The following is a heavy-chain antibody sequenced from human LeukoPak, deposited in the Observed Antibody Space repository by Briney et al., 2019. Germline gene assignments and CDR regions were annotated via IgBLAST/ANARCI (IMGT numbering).Heavy chain of an antibody. Sequence: GGSLRLSCTVSGFTVSSNSMSWVRQAPGKGLEWVSFIYSAGSTHYSDSVKGRFTISIDNSKNTLYLQMDSLRAEDTAVYYCARRAGAYTHPYDYWGQGTLVTVS. CDR3: ARRAGAYTHPYDY. V-gene: IGHV3-53*01. J-gene: IGHJ4*02. CDR2: IYSAGST. D-gene: IGHD3-16*01. CDR1: GFTVSSNS.